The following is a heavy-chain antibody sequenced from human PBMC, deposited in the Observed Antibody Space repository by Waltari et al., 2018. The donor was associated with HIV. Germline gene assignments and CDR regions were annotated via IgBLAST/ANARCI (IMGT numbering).Heavy chain of an antibody. CDR3: ASSVLLWFGELDR. D-gene: IGHD3-10*01. Sequence: EVQLVESGGGLVQPGGSLRLPCAASGFTFSSYWMSWVRQAPGKGLEWEANIKQDGSEKYDVEAVNGRFTISRDNAKNSLYLQMNSLRAEDTAVYYCASSVLLWFGELDRWGQGTLVTVSS. CDR2: IKQDGSEK. CDR1: GFTFSSYW. J-gene: IGHJ4*02. V-gene: IGHV3-7*01.